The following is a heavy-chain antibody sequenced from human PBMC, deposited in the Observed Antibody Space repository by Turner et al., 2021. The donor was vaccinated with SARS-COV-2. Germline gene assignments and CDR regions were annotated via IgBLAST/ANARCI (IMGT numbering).Heavy chain of an antibody. V-gene: IGHV3-30-3*01. Sequence: QVQLVESGGGLVKPGGSLRLSCSSSGFSLRDYYMSWIRQATGKGLEWVAVISYDGSNKYYAESVKGRFTISRDNSKNTLYLQMNSLRAEDTAVYYCARVYSGSYYGYFDYWGQGTLVTVSS. J-gene: IGHJ4*02. D-gene: IGHD1-26*01. CDR3: ARVYSGSYYGYFDY. CDR1: GFSLRDYY. CDR2: ISYDGSNK.